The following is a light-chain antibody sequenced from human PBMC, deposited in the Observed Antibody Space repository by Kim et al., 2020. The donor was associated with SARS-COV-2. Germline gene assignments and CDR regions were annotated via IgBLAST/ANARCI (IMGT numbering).Light chain of an antibody. J-gene: IGLJ2*01. CDR3: SSYRSGNTLV. Sequence: GQSFTISCTGTSSAVGSYNYVSWYHQHPGKAPKLMIYDVSNRPSGVSIRFSGSKSGNTASLTISGLQAEDEADYYCSSYRSGNTLVFGGGTQLTVL. CDR1: SSAVGSYNY. CDR2: DVS. V-gene: IGLV2-14*03.